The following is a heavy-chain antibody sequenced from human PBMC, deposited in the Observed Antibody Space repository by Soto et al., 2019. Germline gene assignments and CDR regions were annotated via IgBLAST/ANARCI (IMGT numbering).Heavy chain of an antibody. CDR3: ARAGEEYQLLSRYGMDV. CDR2: ISTDGSIT. J-gene: IGHJ6*02. Sequence: PGGSLRLSCAASGLIFSNYRMHWVRQAPGKGLVWVSCISTDGSITNYADSVKGRFTVSRDNSKNTLYLQMNSLRAEDTAVYYCARAGEEYQLLSRYGMDVWGQGTTVTVSS. CDR1: GLIFSNYR. D-gene: IGHD2-2*01. V-gene: IGHV3-74*01.